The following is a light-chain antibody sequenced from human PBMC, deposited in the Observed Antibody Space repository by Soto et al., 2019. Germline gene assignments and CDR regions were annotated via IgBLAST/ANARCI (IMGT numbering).Light chain of an antibody. CDR2: DTS. Sequence: IILTQSPATLSLSPGDRATLSCRASQSISSYLSWYQQNPGQAPRPXIYDTSNRATETPARFSDSGSGTECTRTISSLEPEDVEVDYCQQYSNWTPTFGQGTGLEIK. CDR3: QQYSNWTPT. CDR1: QSISSY. V-gene: IGKV3-11*01. J-gene: IGKJ5*01.